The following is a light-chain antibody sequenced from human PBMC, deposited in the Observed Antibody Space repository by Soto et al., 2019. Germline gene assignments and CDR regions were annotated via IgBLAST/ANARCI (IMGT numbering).Light chain of an antibody. Sequence: SYELTQPPSVSVAPGQTARITCGGNNIEIKSVHWYQQKPGQAPVLVVYDDGDRTTGIPERFSGSKFGNTATLTTSRVEAGDEADYYCQVWDTTNPVIFGGGTKLTVL. CDR2: DDG. V-gene: IGLV3-21*02. J-gene: IGLJ2*01. CDR1: NIEIKS. CDR3: QVWDTTNPVI.